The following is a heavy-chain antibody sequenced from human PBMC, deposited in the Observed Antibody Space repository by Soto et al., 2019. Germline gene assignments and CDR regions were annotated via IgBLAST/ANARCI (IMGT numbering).Heavy chain of an antibody. D-gene: IGHD2-21*01. J-gene: IGHJ4*02. V-gene: IGHV3-73*02. CDR1: GFTFSGSA. CDR2: IRSKANSYAT. Sequence: EVQLVESGGGLVQPGGSLKLSCAASGFTFSGSAMHWVRQASGKGLEWVGRIRSKANSYATAYAASVKGRFTISRDDSKITAYLQVNSLKTEDTAVYYCTKLYGGNSDYWGQGTLVTVSS. CDR3: TKLYGGNSDY.